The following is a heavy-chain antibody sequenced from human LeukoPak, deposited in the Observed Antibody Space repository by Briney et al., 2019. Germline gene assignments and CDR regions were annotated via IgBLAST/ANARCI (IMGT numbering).Heavy chain of an antibody. CDR3: ARQGRYFDWLLADY. J-gene: IGHJ4*02. Sequence: SETLSLTCTVSGGSISGSSYYWGWIRQPPGKGLEWIGSIYYSGSTYYNPSLKSRVTISVDTSKNQFSLKLSSVTAADTAVYYCARQGRYFDWLLADYWGQGTLVTVSS. D-gene: IGHD3-9*01. V-gene: IGHV4-39*01. CDR1: GGSISGSSYY. CDR2: IYYSGST.